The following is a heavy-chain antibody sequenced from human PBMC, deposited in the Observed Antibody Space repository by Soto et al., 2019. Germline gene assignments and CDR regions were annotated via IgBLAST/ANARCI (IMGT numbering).Heavy chain of an antibody. D-gene: IGHD2-15*01. CDR2: IYHSGST. J-gene: IGHJ4*02. V-gene: IGHV4-30-2*02. CDR1: GGSIGSGGYS. CDR3: ARGGGRFDY. Sequence: SETLSLTCAVSGGSIGSGGYSWSWIRQPPGKGLEWIGYIYHSGSTYYNPSLKSRVTISVDTSKNQFSLRLTSVTAADTAVYYCARGGGRFDYWGQGALVTVSS.